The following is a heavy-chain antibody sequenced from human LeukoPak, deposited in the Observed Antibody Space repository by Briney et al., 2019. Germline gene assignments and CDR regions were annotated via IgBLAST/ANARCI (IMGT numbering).Heavy chain of an antibody. D-gene: IGHD4-17*01. CDR2: INHSGST. V-gene: IGHV4-39*07. CDR1: GGSISSSSYY. J-gene: IGHJ4*02. CDR3: ARDINGVTNLDY. Sequence: SETLSLTCTVSGGSISSSSYYWGWIRQPPGKGLEWIGEINHSGSTNYNPSLKSRVTISVDTSKNQFSLKLSSVTAADTAVYYCARDINGVTNLDYWGQGTLVTVSS.